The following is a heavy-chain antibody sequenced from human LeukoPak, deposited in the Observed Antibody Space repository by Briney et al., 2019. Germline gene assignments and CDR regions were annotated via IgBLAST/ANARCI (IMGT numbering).Heavy chain of an antibody. D-gene: IGHD3-10*01. CDR3: ARDFITANSKNYGSGSYT. CDR1: GGTFSSYA. CDR2: IIPIFGTA. Sequence: SVKVSCKASGGTFSSYAISWVRQAPGQGLEWMGGIIPIFGTANYAQKFQGRVTITADESTSTAYMELSSLRSEDTAVYYCARDFITANSKNYGSGSYTWGQGTLVTVSS. V-gene: IGHV1-69*01. J-gene: IGHJ5*02.